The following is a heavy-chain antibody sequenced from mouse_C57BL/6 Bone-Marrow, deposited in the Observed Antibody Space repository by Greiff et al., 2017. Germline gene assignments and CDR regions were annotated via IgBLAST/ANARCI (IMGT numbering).Heavy chain of an antibody. J-gene: IGHJ4*01. CDR3: ARCRNYVGAMVY. CDR1: GYTFTSYW. D-gene: IGHD2-1*01. CDR2: IYPSDSET. Sequence: QVQLQQPGAELVRPGSSVKLSCKASGYTFTSYWMDWVKQRPGQGLEWIGNIYPSDSETHYNQKFKDKATLTVDKSSSTAYMQLSSLTSEDSAVYYCARCRNYVGAMVYWGQGTSVTVSS. V-gene: IGHV1-61*01.